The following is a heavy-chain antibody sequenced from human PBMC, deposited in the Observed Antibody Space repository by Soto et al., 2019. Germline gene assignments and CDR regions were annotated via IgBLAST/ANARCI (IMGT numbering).Heavy chain of an antibody. CDR3: ARVYYYDSSGYRAFDY. J-gene: IGHJ4*02. D-gene: IGHD3-22*01. Sequence: SETLSLTCTVSGGSISSGDYYWSWIRQPPGKGLEWIGYIYYSGSTYYNPSLKSRVTISVDTSKNQFSLKLSSVTAADTAVYYCARVYYYDSSGYRAFDYWGQGTLVTVSS. V-gene: IGHV4-30-4*01. CDR2: IYYSGST. CDR1: GGSISSGDYY.